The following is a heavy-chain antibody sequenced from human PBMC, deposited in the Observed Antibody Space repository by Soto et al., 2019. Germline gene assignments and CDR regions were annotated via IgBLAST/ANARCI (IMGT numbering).Heavy chain of an antibody. Sequence: PGESLKISCTGSGYSFTSYWISWVRQMPGKGLEWMGRIDPSDSYTNYSPSFQGHVTISADKSISTAYLQWSSLKASDTAMYYCARLAMATRRGYYGMDVWGQGTTVTVSS. D-gene: IGHD5-12*01. CDR3: ARLAMATRRGYYGMDV. CDR1: GYSFTSYW. V-gene: IGHV5-10-1*01. CDR2: IDPSDSYT. J-gene: IGHJ6*02.